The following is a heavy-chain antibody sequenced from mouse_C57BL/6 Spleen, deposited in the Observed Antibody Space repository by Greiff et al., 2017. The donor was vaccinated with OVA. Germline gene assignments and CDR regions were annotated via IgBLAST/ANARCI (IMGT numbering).Heavy chain of an antibody. J-gene: IGHJ3*01. CDR1: GYAFTNYL. Sequence: QVQLQQSGAELVRPGTSVKVSCKASGYAFTNYLIEWVKQRPGQGLEWIGVINPGSGGTNYTEKSKRSPIHTADKSSSTAYIQLSSLTSEDAAVYCCAADYDYDGAYWGQGTLVTVSA. V-gene: IGHV1-54*01. D-gene: IGHD2-4*01. CDR2: INPGSGGT. CDR3: AADYDYDGAY.